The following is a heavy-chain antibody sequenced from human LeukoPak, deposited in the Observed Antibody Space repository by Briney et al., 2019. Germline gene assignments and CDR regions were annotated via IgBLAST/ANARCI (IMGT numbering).Heavy chain of an antibody. D-gene: IGHD6-19*01. J-gene: IGHJ4*02. V-gene: IGHV3-23*01. CDR1: GFTFRSYA. CDR2: ISGSGGDT. CDR3: AKTTAGYSSGRYPGWPVDY. Sequence: GGSLRLSCAASGFTFRSYAIYWVRQAPGKGQEWVSGISGSGGDTYFADSVKDRFTISRDNSKNTVFLQMDRLRAEDTAVYYCAKTTAGYSSGRYPGWPVDYWGQGTLVTVSS.